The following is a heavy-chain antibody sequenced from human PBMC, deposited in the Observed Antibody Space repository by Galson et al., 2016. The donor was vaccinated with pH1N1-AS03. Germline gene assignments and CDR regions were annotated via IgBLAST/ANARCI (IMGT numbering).Heavy chain of an antibody. CDR2: ISSGGSTV. V-gene: IGHV3-48*03. Sequence: FLRLTCAASGFTFRSYAMKWVRQAPGQGLEWVSYISSGGSTVHYADFARGRFTISRDNAQNSLHLQMNSLRAEDTAVYYCVRENGFFDYWGQGRLVTVSS. CDR1: GFTFRSYA. CDR3: VRENGFFDY. D-gene: IGHD2-8*01. J-gene: IGHJ4*02.